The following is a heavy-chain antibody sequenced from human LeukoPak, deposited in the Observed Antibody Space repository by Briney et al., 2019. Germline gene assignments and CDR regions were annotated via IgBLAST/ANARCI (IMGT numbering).Heavy chain of an antibody. CDR1: GGSISSSSYY. CDR3: ARVLGYYDSSGYRSHYFDY. V-gene: IGHV4-39*07. J-gene: IGHJ4*02. CDR2: IYCSGST. D-gene: IGHD3-22*01. Sequence: SETLSLTCTVSGGSISSSSYYWGWIRQPPGKGLEWIGSIYCSGSTYYNPSLKSRITISVDTSKNQFSLKLSSVTAADTAVYYCARVLGYYDSSGYRSHYFDYWGQGTLVTVSS.